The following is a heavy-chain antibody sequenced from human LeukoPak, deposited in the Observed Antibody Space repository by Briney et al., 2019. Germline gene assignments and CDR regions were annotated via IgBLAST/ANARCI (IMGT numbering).Heavy chain of an antibody. Sequence: GGSLRLSCAASGFTFSSYSMNWVRQAPGKGLEWVSYISSSSSTIYYADSVKGRFTISRDNAKNSLYLQMNSQRAEDTAVYYCARSGYCSSTSCYGVDYWGQGTLVTVSS. V-gene: IGHV3-48*01. CDR3: ARSGYCSSTSCYGVDY. CDR2: ISSSSSTI. D-gene: IGHD2-2*01. CDR1: GFTFSSYS. J-gene: IGHJ4*02.